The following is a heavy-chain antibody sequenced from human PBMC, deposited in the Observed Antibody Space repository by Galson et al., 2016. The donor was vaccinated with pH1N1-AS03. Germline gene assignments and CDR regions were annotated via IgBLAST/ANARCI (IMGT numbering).Heavy chain of an antibody. CDR2: INSRSDTI. CDR1: EFTFSIYH. D-gene: IGHD5-12*01. Sequence: SLRLSCAASEFTFSIYHMSWVRQAPGKGLEWVSYINSRSDTIYYADSVKGRFTISRDNAKNSLYLQMHSLRDDDTAVYYCARDSGYGGTFDNWGQGALVTVSS. J-gene: IGHJ4*02. CDR3: ARDSGYGGTFDN. V-gene: IGHV3-48*02.